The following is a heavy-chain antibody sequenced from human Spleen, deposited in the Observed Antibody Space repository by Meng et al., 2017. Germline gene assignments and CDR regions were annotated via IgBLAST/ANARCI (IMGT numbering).Heavy chain of an antibody. CDR1: GYNFPDYY. D-gene: IGHD4-17*01. J-gene: IGHJ4*01. CDR2: IDPKNGDT. Sequence: ASVKVSCKPSGYNFPDYYIHWVRQAPGQGLEWMGRIDPKNGDTHYAQKFQGRVTMTRDTSISTAYMELSRLRSDDTAVYYCARMDYGDYVIDYWGHGTLVTVSS. CDR3: ARMDYGDYVIDY. V-gene: IGHV1-2*06.